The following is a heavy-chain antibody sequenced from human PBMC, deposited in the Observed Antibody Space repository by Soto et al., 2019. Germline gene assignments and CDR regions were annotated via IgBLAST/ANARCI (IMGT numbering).Heavy chain of an antibody. D-gene: IGHD6-13*01. CDR1: GFTFNSYD. V-gene: IGHV3-13*04. CDR2: IGTAGDT. CDR3: ARVLAAAGTTTRYYYGMDV. J-gene: IGHJ6*02. Sequence: EVQLVESGGGLVQPGGSLRLSCAASGFTFNSYDMHWVRQATGKGLEWVSAIGTAGDTYYPGSVKGRFTISRENAKNSLYLQMNSLRAGDTAVYYCARVLAAAGTTTRYYYGMDVWGQGTTVTVSS.